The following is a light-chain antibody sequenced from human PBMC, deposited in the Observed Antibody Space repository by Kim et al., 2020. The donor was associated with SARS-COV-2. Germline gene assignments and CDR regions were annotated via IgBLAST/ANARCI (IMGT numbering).Light chain of an antibody. CDR1: QAINNH. V-gene: IGKV1-16*02. CDR2: DAS. J-gene: IGKJ4*01. CDR3: QQYSTFPLT. Sequence: ASVGDNVTFTCRPSQAINNHLAWFQQKSGKAPKCLIYDASTLQSGVPSKFSGSGFGTEFTLTISSLQPEDFATYYCQQYSTFPLTFGGGTKVDIK.